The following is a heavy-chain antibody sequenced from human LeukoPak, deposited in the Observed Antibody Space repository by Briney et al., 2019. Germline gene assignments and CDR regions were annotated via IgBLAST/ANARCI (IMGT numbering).Heavy chain of an antibody. V-gene: IGHV1-69*01. CDR2: IIPIFGTA. CDR3: ARDDKNSSSWLYFDY. J-gene: IGHJ4*02. Sequence: SVKVSCKASGGTFSSYAISWVRQAPGQGLEWMGGIIPIFGTANYAQKFQGRVTITADESTSTAYMELSSLRSEDAAVYYCARDDKNSSSWLYFDYWGQGTLVTVSS. CDR1: GGTFSSYA. D-gene: IGHD6-13*01.